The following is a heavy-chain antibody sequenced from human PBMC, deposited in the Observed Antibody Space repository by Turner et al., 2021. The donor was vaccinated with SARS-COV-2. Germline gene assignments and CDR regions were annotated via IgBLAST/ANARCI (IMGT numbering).Heavy chain of an antibody. V-gene: IGHV1-3*01. CDR1: VYTFTSYA. Sequence: QVQLVQSGAEVKKPGASVKVSCKASVYTFTSYAMHWVRQAPGQRLEWKGWINAGNGKTKYSQKFQGRVTITRDTSASTAYMELSSLRSEDTAVYYCARDVGYCSSTSCYTGSHFDYWGQGTLVTVSS. J-gene: IGHJ4*02. CDR2: INAGNGKT. D-gene: IGHD2-2*02. CDR3: ARDVGYCSSTSCYTGSHFDY.